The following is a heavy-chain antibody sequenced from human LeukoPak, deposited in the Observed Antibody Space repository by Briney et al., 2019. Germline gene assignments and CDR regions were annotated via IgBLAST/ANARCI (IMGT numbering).Heavy chain of an antibody. CDR2: ISSSSSSSI. CDR3: AREGHLYYYYYMDV. J-gene: IGHJ6*03. Sequence: GGSLRLSCAASGFTVSSNYMSWVRQAPGKGLEWVSYISSSSSSSIYHADSVKGRFTISRDNAKNSLYLQMNSLRAEDTAVYHCAREGHLYYYYYMDVWGKGTTVTVSS. V-gene: IGHV3-48*01. CDR1: GFTVSSNY.